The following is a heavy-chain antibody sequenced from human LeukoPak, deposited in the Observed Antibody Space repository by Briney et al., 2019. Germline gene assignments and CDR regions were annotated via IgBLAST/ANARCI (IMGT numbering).Heavy chain of an antibody. CDR2: ISYDGSNK. CDR1: GSTFSSYA. D-gene: IGHD6-19*01. J-gene: IGHJ5*02. V-gene: IGHV3-30*04. CDR3: ARVARPWGISVAGTFDP. Sequence: GGSLRLSCAASGSTFSSYAMHWVRQAPGKGLEWVAIISYDGSNKYYADSVKGRFTISRDNPQNSLYLQMNSLRAEDTAVYYCARVARPWGISVAGTFDPWGQGTLVTVSS.